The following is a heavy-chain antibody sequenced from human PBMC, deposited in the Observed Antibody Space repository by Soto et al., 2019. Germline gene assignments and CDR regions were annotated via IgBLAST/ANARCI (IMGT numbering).Heavy chain of an antibody. CDR3: AKGGFWVHYGLDV. J-gene: IGHJ6*02. D-gene: IGHD3-16*01. Sequence: EVQLLESGGGLVQPGGSLRLSCAASGFPFSACAMNWVRQAPGKGLEWVSAISASGETTFYADSVKGRFTISRDNSKNTVYMQISDLRAEGTAVYYCAKGGFWVHYGLDVWGQGTTVTVSS. CDR2: ISASGETT. CDR1: GFPFSACA. V-gene: IGHV3-23*01.